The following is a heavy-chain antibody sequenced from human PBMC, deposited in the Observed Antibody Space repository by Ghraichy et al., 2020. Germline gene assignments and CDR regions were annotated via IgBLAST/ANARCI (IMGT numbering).Heavy chain of an antibody. V-gene: IGHV3-30-3*01. J-gene: IGHJ4*02. CDR2: ISYDGSNK. Sequence: GESLNISCAASGFTFSSYAMHWVRQAPGKGLEWVAVISYDGSNKYYADSVKGRFTISRDNSKNTLYLQMNSLRAEDTAVYYCARGEGFSNVDTAMVFDYWGQGTLVTVSS. D-gene: IGHD5-18*01. CDR3: ARGEGFSNVDTAMVFDY. CDR1: GFTFSSYA.